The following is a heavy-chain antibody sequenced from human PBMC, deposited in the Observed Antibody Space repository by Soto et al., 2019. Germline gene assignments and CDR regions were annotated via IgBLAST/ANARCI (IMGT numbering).Heavy chain of an antibody. D-gene: IGHD6-6*01. J-gene: IGHJ6*02. V-gene: IGHV3-7*01. Sequence: EVQLVESGGGLVQPGGSLRLSCAASGFSFSTYWMAWVRQAPGKGLEWVANIKEDGSEKYSVDSVEGRFSISRDNAKNSLNLHMCSLGADDTGVYYCARWYSGSSGMDGWCQRTTVTVSS. CDR2: IKEDGSEK. CDR1: GFSFSTYW. CDR3: ARWYSGSSGMDG.